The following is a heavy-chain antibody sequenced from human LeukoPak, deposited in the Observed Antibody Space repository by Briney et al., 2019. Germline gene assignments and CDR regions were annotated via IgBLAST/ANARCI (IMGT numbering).Heavy chain of an antibody. D-gene: IGHD6-13*01. CDR2: INPNSGGT. Sequence: ASVKVSCKASGYTFTGYYMHWVRQAPGQGLEWMGWINPNSGGTNYAQKFQGRVTMTRDTSISTAYMELSRLRAEDTAVYYCARERTGYSSSWTFDYWGQGTLVTVSS. CDR3: ARERTGYSSSWTFDY. CDR1: GYTFTGYY. J-gene: IGHJ4*02. V-gene: IGHV1-2*02.